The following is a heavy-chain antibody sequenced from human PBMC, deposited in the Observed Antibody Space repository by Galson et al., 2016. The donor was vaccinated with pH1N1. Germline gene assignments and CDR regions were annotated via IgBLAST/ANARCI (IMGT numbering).Heavy chain of an antibody. CDR2: INQDSGNI. Sequence: SLRLSCAASGFTFGGYAMHWVRQTPGKGLEWVSGINQDSGNICYADSVKGRFTISRDNAKNSLYLQMNSLRAEDTALYYCAKVTGYLYGYVDYWGQVTLVTVSS. CDR1: GFTFGGYA. D-gene: IGHD5-18*01. V-gene: IGHV3-9*01. CDR3: AKVTGYLYGYVDY. J-gene: IGHJ4*02.